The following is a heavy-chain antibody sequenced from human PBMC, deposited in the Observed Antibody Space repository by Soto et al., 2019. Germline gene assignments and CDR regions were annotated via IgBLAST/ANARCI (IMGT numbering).Heavy chain of an antibody. D-gene: IGHD3-3*01. CDR2: IYYSGST. V-gene: IGHV4-59*08. CDR1: GGSISSYY. J-gene: IGHJ6*03. CDR3: ARAPRITIFGVVQHNYYMDV. Sequence: SKTRSLTCTVSGGSISSYYWSWIRQPPGKGLEWIGYIYYSGSTNYNPSLKSRVTISVDTSKNQFSLKLSSVTAADTAVYYCARAPRITIFGVVQHNYYMDVWGKGTTVTVSS.